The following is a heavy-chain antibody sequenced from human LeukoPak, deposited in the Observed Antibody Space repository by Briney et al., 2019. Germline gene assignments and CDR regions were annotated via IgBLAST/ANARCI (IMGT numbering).Heavy chain of an antibody. J-gene: IGHJ4*02. CDR2: IYYSGST. D-gene: IGHD6-19*01. CDR3: ARDLSMYRSGWYYFDY. CDR1: GGSISSSSYY. Sequence: SETLSLTCTVSGGSISSSSYYWGWIRQPPGKGLEWIGSIYYSGSTYYNPSLKSRVTISVDTSKNQFSLKLSSVTAADTAVYYCARDLSMYRSGWYYFDYWGQGTLVTVSS. V-gene: IGHV4-39*07.